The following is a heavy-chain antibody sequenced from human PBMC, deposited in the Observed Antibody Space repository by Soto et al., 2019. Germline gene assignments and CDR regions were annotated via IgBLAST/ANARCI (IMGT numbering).Heavy chain of an antibody. D-gene: IGHD3-3*01. CDR2: IIPIFGTA. J-gene: IGHJ3*02. CDR1: GGTFSTYA. V-gene: IGHV1-69*01. Sequence: QVQLVQSGAEVKKPGSSVKVSCKASGGTFSTYAIGWVRQAPGQGLEWMGGIIPIFGTAKYAQKFQGRVTITADESTSTAYMELSSLRSEDTAVYYCAREIFGVIISGGRDAFDIWGQGTMVTVSS. CDR3: AREIFGVIISGGRDAFDI.